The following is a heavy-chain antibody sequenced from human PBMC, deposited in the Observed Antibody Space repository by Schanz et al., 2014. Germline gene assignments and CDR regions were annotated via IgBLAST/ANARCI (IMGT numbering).Heavy chain of an antibody. CDR1: GFTFSSYS. Sequence: EVQLVESGGGLVKPGGSLRLSCAASGFTFSSYSMNWVRQAPGKGLEWVSTIYASGATYYADSVKRRFTISRDISKNTLHLQVTSLRAEDTAVYYCAKQIHYDILTVTRNWGQGTLVTVSS. V-gene: IGHV3-66*01. CDR2: IYASGAT. CDR3: AKQIHYDILTVTRN. J-gene: IGHJ4*02. D-gene: IGHD3-9*01.